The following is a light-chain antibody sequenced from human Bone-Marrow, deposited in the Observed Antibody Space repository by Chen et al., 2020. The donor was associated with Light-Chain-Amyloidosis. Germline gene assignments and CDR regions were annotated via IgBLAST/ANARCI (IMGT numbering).Light chain of an antibody. V-gene: IGLV1-40*01. J-gene: IGLJ2*01. CDR3: QSYNTSLSGSV. CDR2: GNS. Sequence: QSVLTQPPSVSGAPGQRVTLSCTGSSSNIGAGYDVHWYRQLPGTAPKLLISGNSNRPSGVPYRFSGSRSGTSASLAISGLQAEDEADYYCQSYNTSLSGSVFGGGTKLTVL. CDR1: SSNIGAGYD.